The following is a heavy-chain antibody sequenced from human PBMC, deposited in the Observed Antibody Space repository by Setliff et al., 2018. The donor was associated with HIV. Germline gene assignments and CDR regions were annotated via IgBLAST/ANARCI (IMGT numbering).Heavy chain of an antibody. V-gene: IGHV4-34*01. Sequence: PSETLSLTCAVYGGSFSAYYWSWIRQTPGKGLEWIGEINHSGGTNYTPSLKSRVTMSVDTSKNQFSLKLSSVTAADTAVFYCARGGYSYGFGRHRAYFQYWGQGTQVTVSS. CDR2: INHSGGT. D-gene: IGHD5-18*01. CDR1: GGSFSAYY. J-gene: IGHJ1*01. CDR3: ARGGYSYGFGRHRAYFQY.